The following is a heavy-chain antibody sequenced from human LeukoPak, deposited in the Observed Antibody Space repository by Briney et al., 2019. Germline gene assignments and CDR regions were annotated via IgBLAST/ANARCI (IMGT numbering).Heavy chain of an antibody. CDR3: ARRVTIFGVED. D-gene: IGHD3-3*01. J-gene: IGHJ4*02. Sequence: GGSLRLSCAASGFTVSSNYMSWVRQAPGKGLEWVSVIYSSGSTYYADSVKGRFTIFRDNSKNTLYLQMNSLRAEDTAVYYCARRVTIFGVEDWGQGTLVTVSS. V-gene: IGHV3-66*04. CDR2: IYSSGST. CDR1: GFTVSSNY.